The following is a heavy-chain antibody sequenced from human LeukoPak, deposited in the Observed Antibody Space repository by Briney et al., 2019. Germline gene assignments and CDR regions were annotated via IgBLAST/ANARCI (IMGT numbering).Heavy chain of an antibody. CDR1: GYTFTGHY. CDR2: INPNSGVT. CDR3: ARDSFYGDSRSLHFDS. D-gene: IGHD4-17*01. Sequence: GASVKVSCKASGYTFTGHYMHWVRQAPGQGLEWMGWINPNSGVTNYAQKFRGRVTMTRDTSISTVYMELSGLTSDDTAVYYCARDSFYGDSRSLHFDSWGQGTLVTVSS. J-gene: IGHJ4*02. V-gene: IGHV1-2*02.